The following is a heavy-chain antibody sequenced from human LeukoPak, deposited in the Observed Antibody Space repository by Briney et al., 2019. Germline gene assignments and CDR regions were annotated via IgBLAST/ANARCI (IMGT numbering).Heavy chain of an antibody. CDR3: ARDGGARGGSFDY. Sequence: TGGSLRLSCAASGFTFSSYGMHWVRQAPGKGLEWVAVIWYDGSNKYYADSVKGRFTISRDNSKNTLYLQMNNLRAEDTAVYYCARDGGARGGSFDYWGQGTLVTVSS. D-gene: IGHD2-21*01. V-gene: IGHV3-33*08. CDR1: GFTFSSYG. CDR2: IWYDGSNK. J-gene: IGHJ4*02.